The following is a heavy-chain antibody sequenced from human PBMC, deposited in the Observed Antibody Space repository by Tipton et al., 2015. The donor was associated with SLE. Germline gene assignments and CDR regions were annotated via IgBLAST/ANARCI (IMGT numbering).Heavy chain of an antibody. CDR3: ASGPLDGYNRGYFDY. V-gene: IGHV4-59*11. J-gene: IGHJ4*02. Sequence: TLSLTCTVSGGSISSHYWSWIRQPPGKGLEWIGYIYYSGSTNYNPSLKSRVTTSVDTSKNQFSLKLSSVTAADTAVYYCASGPLDGYNRGYFDYWGQGTLVTVSS. CDR2: IYYSGST. D-gene: IGHD5-24*01. CDR1: GGSISSHY.